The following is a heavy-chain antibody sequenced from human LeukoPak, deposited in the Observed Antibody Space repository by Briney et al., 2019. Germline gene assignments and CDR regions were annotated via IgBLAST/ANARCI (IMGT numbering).Heavy chain of an antibody. D-gene: IGHD1-26*01. CDR1: GFTFSSHW. CDR2: IKQDGSEK. Sequence: PGGSLRLSCAASGFTFSSHWMSWVRQAPGKVLEWVANIKQDGSEKYYVDSVKGRFTISRDNAKNSLYLQMNSLRAEDTAVYYCVRDREELFDYWGQGTLVTVSS. J-gene: IGHJ4*02. CDR3: VRDREELFDY. V-gene: IGHV3-7*01.